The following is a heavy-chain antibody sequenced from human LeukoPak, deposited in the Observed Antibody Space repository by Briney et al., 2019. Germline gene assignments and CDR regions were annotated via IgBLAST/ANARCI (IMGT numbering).Heavy chain of an antibody. V-gene: IGHV3-23*01. J-gene: IGHJ4*02. CDR2: IISSGGGT. D-gene: IGHD1-26*01. Sequence: GGSLRLSCAASGFTFSSYTMTWVRQAPGKGLEWVSGIISSGGGTFYTDSVKGRFTISRDNSKSTLYLQMNSLRGEDTAIYYCAKTYGGSDYPVWFDYWGQGTLVTVSS. CDR3: AKTYGGSDYPVWFDY. CDR1: GFTFSSYT.